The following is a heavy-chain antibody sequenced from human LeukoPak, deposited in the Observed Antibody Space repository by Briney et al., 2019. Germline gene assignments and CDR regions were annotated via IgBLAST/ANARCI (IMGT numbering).Heavy chain of an antibody. CDR1: GFTFSSYA. Sequence: GGSLRLSCAASGFTFSSYAMHWVRQATGKGLEWVAVISYDGSNKYYADSVKGGFTISRDNSKNTLYLQMNSLRAEDTAVYYCARAGIAVAGHDYWGQGTLVTVSS. CDR2: ISYDGSNK. J-gene: IGHJ4*02. V-gene: IGHV3-30-3*01. D-gene: IGHD6-19*01. CDR3: ARAGIAVAGHDY.